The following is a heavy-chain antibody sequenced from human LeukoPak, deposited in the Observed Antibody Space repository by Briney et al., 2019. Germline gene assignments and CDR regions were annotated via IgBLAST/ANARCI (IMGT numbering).Heavy chain of an antibody. CDR3: ARDPYSYYYGMDV. J-gene: IGHJ6*02. Sequence: GASVKVSCKASGYTFTSYYMHWVRQAPGQGLEWMGIINPSGGSTSYAQKFQGRVTMTRDTSTSTVYMELSSLRSEDTALYYCARDPYSYYYGMDVWGQGNTVTVSS. CDR1: GYTFTSYY. CDR2: INPSGGST. V-gene: IGHV1-46*01.